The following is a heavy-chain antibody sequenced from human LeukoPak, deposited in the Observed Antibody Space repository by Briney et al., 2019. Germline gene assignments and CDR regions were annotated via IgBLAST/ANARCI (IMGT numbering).Heavy chain of an antibody. CDR1: DGSFSGYY. Sequence: SETLSLTCAVYDGSFSGYYWSWLRQPPGKGLEWIGEINHSGSTNYNPSLKSRVTISLDTSKSQFSLKVRYVTAADTAVYYCARGLNDSWTGENYWGQGTLVTVSS. D-gene: IGHD3-3*01. V-gene: IGHV4-34*01. CDR2: INHSGST. J-gene: IGHJ4*02. CDR3: ARGLNDSWTGENY.